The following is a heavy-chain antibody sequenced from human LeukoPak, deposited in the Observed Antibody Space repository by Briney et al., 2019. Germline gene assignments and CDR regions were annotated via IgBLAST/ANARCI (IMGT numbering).Heavy chain of an antibody. J-gene: IGHJ4*02. Sequence: GGSLRLSCAASGFTFSNAWMSWVRQAPGKGLEWVAVISYDGSNKYYADSVKGRFTISRDNSKNTLYLQMNSLRAEDTAVYYCARLLSGNWGQGTLVTVSS. V-gene: IGHV3-30-3*01. CDR1: GFTFSNAW. CDR2: ISYDGSNK. CDR3: ARLLSGN. D-gene: IGHD2-15*01.